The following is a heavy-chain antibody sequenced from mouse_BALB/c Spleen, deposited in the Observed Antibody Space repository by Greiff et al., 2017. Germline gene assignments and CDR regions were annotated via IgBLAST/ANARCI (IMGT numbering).Heavy chain of an antibody. V-gene: IGHV2-6-5*01. CDR3: AKHERGYYRSSFAY. Sequence: VNLVESGPGLVAPSQSLSITCTVSGFSLTDYGVSWIRQPPGKGLEWLGVIWGGGSTYYNSALKSRLSISKDNSKSQVFLKMNSLQTDDTAMYYCAKHERGYYRSSFAYWGQGTLVTVSA. CDR2: IWGGGST. CDR1: GFSLTDYG. J-gene: IGHJ3*01. D-gene: IGHD2-14*01.